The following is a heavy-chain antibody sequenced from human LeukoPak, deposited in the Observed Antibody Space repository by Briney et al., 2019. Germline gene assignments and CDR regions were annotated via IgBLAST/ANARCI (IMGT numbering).Heavy chain of an antibody. CDR3: ARGYSSSLRRGMDV. V-gene: IGHV4-59*01. Sequence: SETLSLTCTVSGGSISSYYWSWIRQPPGKGLEWIGYIYYSGSTNYNPSLKSRVTISVDTSKNQFSLKLSSVTAADTAVYYCARGYSSSLRRGMDVWGQGTTVTVSS. J-gene: IGHJ6*02. D-gene: IGHD6-13*01. CDR1: GGSISSYY. CDR2: IYYSGST.